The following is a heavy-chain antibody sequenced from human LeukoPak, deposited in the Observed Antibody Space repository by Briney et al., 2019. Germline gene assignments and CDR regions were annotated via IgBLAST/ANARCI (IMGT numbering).Heavy chain of an antibody. J-gene: IGHJ6*02. Sequence: PGESLRISCKGSGYTFTSFWINWVRQMPGKGLEWMGRIDPSDSYTNYSPSFQGHVTISVDKSMSTAYLQWSSLKASDTAMYYCARPYDMTYGMDVWGQGTTVTVSS. CDR2: IDPSDSYT. CDR3: ARPYDMTYGMDV. CDR1: GYTFTSFW. V-gene: IGHV5-10-1*01. D-gene: IGHD3-9*01.